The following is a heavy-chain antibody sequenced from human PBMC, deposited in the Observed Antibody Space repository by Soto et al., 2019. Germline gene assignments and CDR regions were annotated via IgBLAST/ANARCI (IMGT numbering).Heavy chain of an antibody. Sequence: QVQLQESGPGLVKPSQTLSLTCTVSGGSISSGGYYWSWIRQHPGKGLEWIGYIYYSGSTYYNPSLKSRVTISVDTSNNQFSLKLSSVTASDTAVYYCARDRSRGSCWYPKPPDAFYIWGQGTMVTVSS. D-gene: IGHD6-19*01. CDR3: ARDRSRGSCWYPKPPDAFYI. CDR2: IYYSGST. CDR1: GGSISSGGYY. V-gene: IGHV4-31*03. J-gene: IGHJ3*02.